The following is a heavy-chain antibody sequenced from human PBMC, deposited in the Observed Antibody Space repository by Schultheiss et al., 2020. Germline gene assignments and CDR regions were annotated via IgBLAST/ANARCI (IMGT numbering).Heavy chain of an antibody. V-gene: IGHV4-59*01. CDR3: AKDIRYYGSGSYSYYYYGMDV. Sequence: SETLSLTCAVYGGSFSGYYWSWVRQPPGKGLEWIGYIYYSGSTNYNPSLKSRVTISVDTSKNQFSLKVNSVTAADTAVYYCAKDIRYYGSGSYSYYYYGMDVWGQGTTVTVSS. J-gene: IGHJ6*02. D-gene: IGHD3-10*01. CDR2: IYYSGST. CDR1: GGSFSGYY.